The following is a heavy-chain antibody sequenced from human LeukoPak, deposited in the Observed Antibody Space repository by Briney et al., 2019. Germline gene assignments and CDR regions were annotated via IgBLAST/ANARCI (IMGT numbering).Heavy chain of an antibody. CDR3: ARDPDCSSTSCYTGGFWGPRKSCNWFDP. Sequence: GASVKVSCKASGYTFTGYYMHWVRQAPGQGLEWMGWINPNSGGTNYAQKFQGRVTMTRDTSISTAYMELSRLRSDDTAVYYCARDPDCSSTSCYTGGFWGPRKSCNWFDPWGQGTLVTVSS. D-gene: IGHD2-2*02. CDR2: INPNSGGT. CDR1: GYTFTGYY. J-gene: IGHJ5*02. V-gene: IGHV1-2*02.